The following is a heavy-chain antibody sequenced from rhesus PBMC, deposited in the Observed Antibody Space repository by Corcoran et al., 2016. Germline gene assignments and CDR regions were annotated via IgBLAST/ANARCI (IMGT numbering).Heavy chain of an antibody. V-gene: IGHV1-111*02. CDR3: ATGLTRFDV. J-gene: IGHJ5-1*01. CDR1: GYSFTDYY. CDR2: VGPEEGEA. Sequence: EVQLVQSGAEVKKPGASVKISCKASGYSFTDYYLHWVRQAPGKGLEWMSRVGPEEGEAIPAQKFQDQVTITADTSTDTAYMELSSLRSEDTAVYYCATGLTRFDVWGAGVLVTVSS. D-gene: IGHD3-28*01.